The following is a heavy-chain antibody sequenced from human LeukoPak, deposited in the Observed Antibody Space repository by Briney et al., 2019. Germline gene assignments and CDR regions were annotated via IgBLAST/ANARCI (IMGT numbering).Heavy chain of an antibody. CDR3: ARGYCSSTSCYYFDY. V-gene: IGHV1-18*01. CDR1: GYTFTSYG. J-gene: IGHJ4*02. Sequence: ASVKVSCKASGYTFTSYGISWVRQAPGQGLEWMGWISAYNGNTNYAQKLQGRVTMTTDTSTSTAYMELRSLRSDDTAVYYCARGYCSSTSCYYFDYWGQGTLVTVSS. CDR2: ISAYNGNT. D-gene: IGHD2-2*03.